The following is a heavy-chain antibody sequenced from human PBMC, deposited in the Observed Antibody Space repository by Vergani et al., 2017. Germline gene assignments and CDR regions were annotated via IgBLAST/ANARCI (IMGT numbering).Heavy chain of an antibody. Sequence: QVQLQQWGAGLLKPSETLSLPCAVYGGSFSGYYWSWIRQPPGKGLEWIGEINHSGSTNYNPSLKSRVTISVDTSKNQFSLKLSSVTAADTAVYYCARGPYGDYVGPHPYWGQGTLVTVSS. CDR1: GGSFSGYY. CDR3: ARGPYGDYVGPHPY. CDR2: INHSGST. V-gene: IGHV4-34*01. J-gene: IGHJ4*02. D-gene: IGHD4-17*01.